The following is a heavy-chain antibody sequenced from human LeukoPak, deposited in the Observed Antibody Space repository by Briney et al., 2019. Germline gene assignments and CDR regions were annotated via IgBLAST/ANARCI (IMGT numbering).Heavy chain of an antibody. CDR2: IYHSGRT. J-gene: IGHJ6*03. CDR3: ARTWNYHMDV. V-gene: IGHV4-59*08. D-gene: IGHD5-12*01. Sequence: SETLSLTCSVSGGSISSYYWSWIRQPPGKGLEWIGSIYHSGRTNYNPSLKSRAIISVDTSKNQFSLNLNSVTAADTAVYYCARTWNYHMDVWGKGATVTVSS. CDR1: GGSISSYY.